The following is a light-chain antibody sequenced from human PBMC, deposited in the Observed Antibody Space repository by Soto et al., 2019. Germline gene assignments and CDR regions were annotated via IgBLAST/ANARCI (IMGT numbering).Light chain of an antibody. CDR3: QQYNKWPLFT. CDR1: LSVGSN. J-gene: IGKJ3*01. V-gene: IGKV3-15*01. Sequence: ETVMTQSPATLSVSPGERATLSCRASLSVGSNLAWYQQRPGQAPRLLIYGASTRATGIPVRFSGSGSGTEFTLPISSLQSEDFGLYYCQQYNKWPLFTFGPGTRVDMK. CDR2: GAS.